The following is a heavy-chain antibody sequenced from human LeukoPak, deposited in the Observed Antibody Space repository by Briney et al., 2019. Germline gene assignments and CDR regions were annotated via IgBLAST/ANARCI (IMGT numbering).Heavy chain of an antibody. CDR3: ARETGGIALADIQVDY. D-gene: IGHD6-19*01. Sequence: ASVKVSCKASGGTFSSYAISWVRQAPGQGLEWMGWISAYNGNTNYARKFQDRVTMTTDTSTSTAYMELRSLRSDDTAVYFCARETGGIALADIQVDYWGQGTLVTVSS. J-gene: IGHJ4*02. CDR2: ISAYNGNT. V-gene: IGHV1-18*01. CDR1: GGTFSSYA.